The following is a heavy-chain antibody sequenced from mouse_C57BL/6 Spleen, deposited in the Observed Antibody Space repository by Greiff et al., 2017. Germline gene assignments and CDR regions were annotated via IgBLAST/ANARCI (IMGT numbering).Heavy chain of an antibody. CDR1: GFTFSDYG. Sequence: EVKLMESGGGLVKPGGSLKLSCAASGFTFSDYGMHWVRQAPEKGLEWVAYISSGSSTIYYADTVKGRFTISRDNAKNTLFLQMTSLRSEDTAMYYCASGDYYSNSGFAYWGQGTLVTVSA. CDR2: ISSGSSTI. V-gene: IGHV5-17*01. J-gene: IGHJ3*01. D-gene: IGHD2-5*01. CDR3: ASGDYYSNSGFAY.